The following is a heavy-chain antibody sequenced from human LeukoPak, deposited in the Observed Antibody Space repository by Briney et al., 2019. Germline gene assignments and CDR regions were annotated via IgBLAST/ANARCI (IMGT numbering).Heavy chain of an antibody. CDR1: GFTFSSYV. CDR2: ISSSSRYI. V-gene: IGHV3-21*01. Sequence: GGSLRLSCAGSGFTFSSYVMRWVRQAPGKGLEWVSSISSSSRYIYYADSVKGRFTISRDNAKNSLYLQMNSLRAEDTAVYYCARDLQGTGSPLDYWGQGTLVTVSS. CDR3: ARDLQGTGSPLDY. D-gene: IGHD1-1*01. J-gene: IGHJ4*02.